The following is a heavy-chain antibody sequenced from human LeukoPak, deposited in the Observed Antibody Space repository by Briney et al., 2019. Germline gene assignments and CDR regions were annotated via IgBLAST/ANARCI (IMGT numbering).Heavy chain of an antibody. Sequence: PGGSLRLSCAASGFTFSTYWMHWVRQAPGTGLVWVSRIKSDGSNSNYADCVKGRFTISRDNAKNTLYLQMNSLRAEDTAVYYCASARCSENWGQGTLVTVSS. CDR3: ASARCSEN. V-gene: IGHV3-74*01. J-gene: IGHJ4*02. CDR2: IKSDGSNS. D-gene: IGHD2-15*01. CDR1: GFTFSTYW.